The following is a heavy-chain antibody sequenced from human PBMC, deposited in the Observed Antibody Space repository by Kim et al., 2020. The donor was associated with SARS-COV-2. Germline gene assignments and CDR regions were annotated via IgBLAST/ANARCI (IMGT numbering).Heavy chain of an antibody. V-gene: IGHV4-31*03. D-gene: IGHD3-22*01. CDR3: ARSRGDRITMIVVVTVDAFDI. Sequence: SETLSLPCTVSGGSISSGGYYWSWIRQHPGKGLEWIGYIYYSGSTYYNPSLKSRVTISVDTSKNQFSLKLSSVTAADTAVYYCARSRGDRITMIVVVTVDAFDIWGQGTMVTVSS. CDR2: IYYSGST. J-gene: IGHJ3*02. CDR1: GGSISSGGYY.